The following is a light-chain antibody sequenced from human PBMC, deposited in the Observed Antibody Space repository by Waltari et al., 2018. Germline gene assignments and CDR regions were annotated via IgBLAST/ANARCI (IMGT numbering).Light chain of an antibody. CDR2: DVN. Sequence: QSALTQPPSASGSSGQSVTISCTGTSSDVGKYKFVSWYQQHPGKAPKLMIYDVNKRPAGGPERFSGSKSGNTASLIVSGLQAEDEADDFCCSYSGGNTLLFGGGTKLTVL. CDR1: SSDVGKYKF. CDR3: CSYSGGNTLL. V-gene: IGLV2-8*01. J-gene: IGLJ2*01.